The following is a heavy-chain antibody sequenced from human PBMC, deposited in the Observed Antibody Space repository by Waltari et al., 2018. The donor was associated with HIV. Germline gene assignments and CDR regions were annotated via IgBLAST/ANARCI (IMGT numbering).Heavy chain of an antibody. CDR3: ARGPRAAPGSIDGHYFDD. D-gene: IGHD6-13*01. V-gene: IGHV4-61*02. CDR1: DDSISSGSYY. CDR2: IYASGIT. Sequence: QVQLQESGPRLVKPSQTLSLTCTVSDDSISSGSYYWSWIRQPAGKGLEWIGHIYASGITNYKASLRSRVTISADTSKNQFSLKLNSVTAADTAVYYCARGPRAAPGSIDGHYFDDWGQGTLVTVSS. J-gene: IGHJ4*02.